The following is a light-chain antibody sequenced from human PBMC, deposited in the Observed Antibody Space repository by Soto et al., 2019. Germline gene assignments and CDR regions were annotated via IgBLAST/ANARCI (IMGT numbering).Light chain of an antibody. CDR1: QSVRSS. CDR3: PQYNNWPLT. V-gene: IGKV3-15*01. J-gene: IGKJ4*01. CDR2: GAS. Sequence: EIVMTQSPAPLSVSPGERATLSCMASQSVRSSLAWYQQKPGQAPRLLISGASTRPTGIAARFSGSGSGTEFTLTISGLQSEYFAVYYCPQYNNWPLTVGGGTKVEIK.